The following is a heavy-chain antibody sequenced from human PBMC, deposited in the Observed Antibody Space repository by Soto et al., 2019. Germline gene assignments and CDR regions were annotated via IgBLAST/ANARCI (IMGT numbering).Heavy chain of an antibody. CDR2: IYYSGST. D-gene: IGHD2-21*01. CDR3: ARDLIYGMDV. Sequence: QVQLQESGPGLVKPSQTLSLTCTVSGGSISSGGYYWSWIRQHPGKGLEWIGYIYYSGSTYYNPSLKRRVTLSVGTPRNQCALKLRSVTAAETAVDSCARDLIYGMDVWGQGTTVTVSS. CDR1: GGSISSGGYY. V-gene: IGHV4-31*03. J-gene: IGHJ6*02.